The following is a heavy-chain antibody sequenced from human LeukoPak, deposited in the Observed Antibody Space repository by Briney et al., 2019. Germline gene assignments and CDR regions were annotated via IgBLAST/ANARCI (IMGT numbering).Heavy chain of an antibody. J-gene: IGHJ4*02. V-gene: IGHV1-2*02. CDR3: ARDTPRPVPRGFEY. Sequence: ASVKVSCKASAYTFTGYYMHWVRQAPGQGLEWMGWINPDSGGTNYAQKFQGRVTMTRDTSISTAYMELSRLRSDDTAVYYCARDTPRPVPRGFEYWGQRTLVTVSS. CDR2: INPDSGGT. CDR1: AYTFTGYY.